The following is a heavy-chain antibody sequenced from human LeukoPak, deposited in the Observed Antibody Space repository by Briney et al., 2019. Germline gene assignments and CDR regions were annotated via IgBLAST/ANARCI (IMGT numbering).Heavy chain of an antibody. J-gene: IGHJ4*02. CDR2: MNPNTGNR. CDR3: AREGLDF. V-gene: IGHV1-8*03. Sequence: ASVKVSCKASRYTFSNYDINWVRQAPGQGLEWMGYMNPNTGNRDYGQKFQGRLTITTDTSISTAYMELSNLISEDTAIYSCAREGLDFWGQGTLVTVSS. CDR1: RYTFSNYD.